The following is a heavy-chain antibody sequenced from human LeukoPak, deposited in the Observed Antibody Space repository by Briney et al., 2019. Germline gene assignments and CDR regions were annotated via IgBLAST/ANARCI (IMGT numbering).Heavy chain of an antibody. CDR2: ISYDGSNK. D-gene: IGHD3-9*01. CDR3: ARKDDYDILTGYYLAYYYYGMDV. Sequence: GGSLRLSCAASGFTFSSYAMHWVRQAPGKGLEWVAVISYDGSNKYYADSVKGRFTISRDNSKNTLYLQMNSLRAEDTAVYYCARKDDYDILTGYYLAYYYYGMDVWGQGTTVTVSS. J-gene: IGHJ6*02. CDR1: GFTFSSYA. V-gene: IGHV3-30-3*01.